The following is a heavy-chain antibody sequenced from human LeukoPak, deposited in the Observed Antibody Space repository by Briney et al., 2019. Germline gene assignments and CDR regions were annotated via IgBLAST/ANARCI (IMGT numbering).Heavy chain of an antibody. CDR2: VGSADNSK. CDR3: AGPGLTVPHTRWFDR. D-gene: IGHD3/OR15-3a*01. V-gene: IGHV3-23*01. J-gene: IGHJ5*02. Sequence: GGSLRLSCAASGFSFGSFAMTWVRQASGKGLEWVSSVGSADNSKFYADPVRGRFTISKDNSKNTLYLLMNGLTVEDTAVYYCAGPGLTVPHTRWFDRWGQGALVTVAS. CDR1: GFSFGSFA.